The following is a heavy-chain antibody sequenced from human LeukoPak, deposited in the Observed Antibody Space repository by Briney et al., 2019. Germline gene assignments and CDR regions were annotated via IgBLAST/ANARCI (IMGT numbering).Heavy chain of an antibody. D-gene: IGHD1-1*01. J-gene: IGHJ4*02. CDR3: ARGRTTFEH. V-gene: IGHV3-7*01. CDR2: IKYDGSEK. Sequence: GRSLRLSCAASGFTFSVSWMSWVRQAPGKGLEWVANIKYDGSEKYYVDSVKGRFTISRDNAKSSLYLQMNSLRAEDTAVYYCARGRTTFEHWGQGTLVTVSS. CDR1: GFTFSVSW.